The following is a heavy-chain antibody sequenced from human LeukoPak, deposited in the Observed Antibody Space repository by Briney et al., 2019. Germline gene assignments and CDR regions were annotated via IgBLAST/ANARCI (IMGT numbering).Heavy chain of an antibody. CDR2: IHHSGST. CDR3: ARLLLWFGELPLTNGGMDV. D-gene: IGHD3-10*01. Sequence: SGTLSLTCAVSGGSISTTNWWSWVRQPPGKGLEWIGEIHHSGSTKYNPSLKSRVTISVDKSKNQFSLKLSSVTAADTAVYYCARLLLWFGELPLTNGGMDVWGQGTAVTVSS. V-gene: IGHV4-4*02. J-gene: IGHJ6*02. CDR1: GGSISTTNW.